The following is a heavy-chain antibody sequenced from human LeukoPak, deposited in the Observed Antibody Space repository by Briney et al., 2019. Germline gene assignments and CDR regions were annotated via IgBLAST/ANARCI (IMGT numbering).Heavy chain of an antibody. CDR2: INPNSGGT. Sequence: ASVTVSCKASGYTFTGYYMHWVRQAPGQGLEWMGWINPNSGGTNYAQKFQGRVTMTRDTSISTAYMELSRLRSDDTAVYYCARTKGDYYDSSGYYNYWGQGTLVTVSS. CDR3: ARTKGDYYDSSGYYNY. D-gene: IGHD3-22*01. CDR1: GYTFTGYY. V-gene: IGHV1-2*02. J-gene: IGHJ4*02.